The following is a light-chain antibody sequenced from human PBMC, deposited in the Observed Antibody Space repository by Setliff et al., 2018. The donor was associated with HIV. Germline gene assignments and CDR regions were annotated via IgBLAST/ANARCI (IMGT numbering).Light chain of an antibody. CDR1: SNDVGYYNS. J-gene: IGLJ2*01. CDR3: SSYAVSNTLL. CDR2: EVN. Sequence: QSALAQPPSASASPGQSVAIPCTGTSNDVGYYNSVSWYQQSPGKAPKLMIYEVNKRPSGFPDRFSGSKSGNTASLTVSGLQAEDEAYYYCSSYAVSNTLLFGGGTKVTVL. V-gene: IGLV2-8*01.